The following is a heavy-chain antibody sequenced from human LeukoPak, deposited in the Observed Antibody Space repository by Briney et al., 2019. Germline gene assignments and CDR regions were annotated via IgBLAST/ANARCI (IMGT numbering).Heavy chain of an antibody. D-gene: IGHD5-12*01. V-gene: IGHV3-74*01. CDR2: INSDGSIT. CDR3: ARVRATFSPHFDN. J-gene: IGHJ4*02. Sequence: GGSLRLSCAASGLTFSSYWMHCVRQAPGKGLMWVSRINSDGSITNYADSVKGRFTISRDNAKNTLYLQMNSLRAEDTAVYYCARVRATFSPHFDNWGQGTLVTVSS. CDR1: GLTFSSYW.